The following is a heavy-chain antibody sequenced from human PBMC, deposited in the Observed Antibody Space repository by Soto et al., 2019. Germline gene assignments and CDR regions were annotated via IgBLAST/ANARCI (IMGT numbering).Heavy chain of an antibody. D-gene: IGHD5-12*01. CDR1: GFSLSTSGVG. CDR2: IYWDDDK. Sequence: GPTLVNPTQTLTLTCTFSGFSLSTSGVGVGWIRQPPGKALEWLALIYWDDDKRYSPSLKSRLTITKDTSKNQVVLTMTNMDPVDTPTFFCANRPPRYSGSAHTWFDPWGQGTLVTVSS. V-gene: IGHV2-5*02. J-gene: IGHJ5*02. CDR3: ANRPPRYSGSAHTWFDP.